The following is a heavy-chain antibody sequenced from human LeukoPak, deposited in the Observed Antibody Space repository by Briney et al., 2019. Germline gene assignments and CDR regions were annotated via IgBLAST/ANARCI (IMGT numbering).Heavy chain of an antibody. V-gene: IGHV1-69*05. CDR1: GGTFSSYA. Sequence: GSSVKVSCKASGGTFSSYAISWVRQAPGQGLEWMGGIIPIFGTANYAQKFQGRVTITTDESTSTAYMELSSLRSEDTGVCYCAREDQSHYYDSSGYANWFDPWGQGTLVTVSS. J-gene: IGHJ5*02. CDR2: IIPIFGTA. D-gene: IGHD3-22*01. CDR3: AREDQSHYYDSSGYANWFDP.